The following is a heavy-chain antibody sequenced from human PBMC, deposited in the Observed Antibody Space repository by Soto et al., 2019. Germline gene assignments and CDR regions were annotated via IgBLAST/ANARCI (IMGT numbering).Heavy chain of an antibody. CDR1: GGSISSSSYY. Sequence: QLQLQESGPGLVKPSETLSLTCTVSGGSISSSSYYWGWIRQPPGKGLEWIGSIYYSGSTYYNPSLKRRVTISVDTSKNQFSLKLSSVTAADTAVYYCARSKFNIAAAGDYFDYWGQGTLVTVSS. D-gene: IGHD6-13*01. CDR2: IYYSGST. CDR3: ARSKFNIAAAGDYFDY. J-gene: IGHJ4*02. V-gene: IGHV4-39*01.